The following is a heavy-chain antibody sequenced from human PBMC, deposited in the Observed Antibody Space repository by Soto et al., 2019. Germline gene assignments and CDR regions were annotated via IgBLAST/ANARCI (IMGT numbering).Heavy chain of an antibody. J-gene: IGHJ6*02. CDR1: GYTFTSYD. CDR3: VRENYYYGMDV. CDR2: MNPNSGNT. V-gene: IGHV1-8*01. Sequence: ASVKVSCKASGYTFTSYDINWVRQATGQGLEWMGWMNPNSGNTGYAQKFQGRFTISRDNTKNSLYLQMNSLRVEDTAMYYCVRENYYYGMDVWGQGTAVTVSS.